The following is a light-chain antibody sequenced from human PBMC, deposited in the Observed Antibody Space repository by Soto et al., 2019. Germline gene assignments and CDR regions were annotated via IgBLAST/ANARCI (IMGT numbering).Light chain of an antibody. CDR3: CSYAGSSTFAYV. CDR1: SSDLGSCNL. Sequence: QSVLTQPASVSGSPGQSISISSTGTSSDLGSCNLVSWYQQHPGKAPKLMIYEGSKRPSGVSNRFSGSKSGNTASLTISGLQAEDEADYYCCSYAGSSTFAYVFGTGTKVTVL. CDR2: EGS. V-gene: IGLV2-23*03. J-gene: IGLJ1*01.